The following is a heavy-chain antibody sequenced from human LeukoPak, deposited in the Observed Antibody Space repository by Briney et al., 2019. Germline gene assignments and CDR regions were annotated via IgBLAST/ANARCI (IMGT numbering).Heavy chain of an antibody. D-gene: IGHD1-26*01. CDR3: GKDQGELLPADY. Sequence: GGSLRLSCSASGFTFSSYAMHWVRQAPGKGLESVSAISSNGGSTYYADSVKGRFTISRDNSKNTLYLQMSSLRAEDTAVYYCGKDQGELLPADYWGQGTLVTVSS. CDR2: ISSNGGST. CDR1: GFTFSSYA. J-gene: IGHJ4*02. V-gene: IGHV3-64D*06.